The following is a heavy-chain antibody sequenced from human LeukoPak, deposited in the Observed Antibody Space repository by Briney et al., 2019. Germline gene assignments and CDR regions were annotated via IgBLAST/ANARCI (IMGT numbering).Heavy chain of an antibody. D-gene: IGHD6-19*01. CDR1: GFTFSSYA. V-gene: IGHV3-30-3*01. J-gene: IGHJ4*02. CDR2: ISYDGSNK. CDR3: ARDRSIAVAGNFDY. Sequence: PGRSLRLSCAASGFTFSSYAMHWVRQAPGKGLEWVAVISYDGSNKYYADSVKGRFTISRDNSKNTLYLQMNSLRAEDTAVYYCARDRSIAVAGNFDYWGQGTLVTVSS.